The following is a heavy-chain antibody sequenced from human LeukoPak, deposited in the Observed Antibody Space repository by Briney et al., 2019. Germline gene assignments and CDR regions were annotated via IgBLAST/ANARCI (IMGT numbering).Heavy chain of an antibody. CDR3: AKCTTTCYANAFHI. CDR1: GFTFSSYE. Sequence: GGSLRLSCAASGFTFSSYEMNWVRQAPGKGLAWVSYISSSGSTIYYADSVKGRFTISRDNSKNTLYLQMNSLRVEDTAVYYCAKCTTTCYANAFHIWGQGTMVTVSS. CDR2: ISSSGSTI. D-gene: IGHD2-2*01. V-gene: IGHV3-48*03. J-gene: IGHJ3*02.